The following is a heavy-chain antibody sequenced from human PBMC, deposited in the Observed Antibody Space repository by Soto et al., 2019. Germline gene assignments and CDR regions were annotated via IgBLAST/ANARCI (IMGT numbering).Heavy chain of an antibody. J-gene: IGHJ4*02. CDR3: ARLPRDCNKTSCYYADH. V-gene: IGHV5-51*01. CDR1: GYDFNTNW. CDR2: MYPGDSDT. D-gene: IGHD3-3*01. Sequence: GESLKISCRGPGYDFNTNWFGWVRQLPGRGLEWVGFMYPGDSDTRYNPSLQGHVTLSVDVTVSTAFLQWRSLETSDTGMYFFARLPRDCNKTSCYYADHWGQGTQVTVSS.